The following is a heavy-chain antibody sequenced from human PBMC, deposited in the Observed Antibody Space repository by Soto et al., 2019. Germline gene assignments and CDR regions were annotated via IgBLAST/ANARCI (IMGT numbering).Heavy chain of an antibody. CDR3: ASDSATPFDH. CDR1: GGTFSSYT. J-gene: IGHJ4*02. CDR2: IIPILGIA. V-gene: IGHV1-69*02. Sequence: QVQLVQSGAEVKKPGSSVKVSCKASGGTFSSYTISWVRQAPGQGLEWMGRIIPILGIANYAQKFQGRVTINADKSTSPAYMELSSLRSEGTAVYYCASDSATPFDHWGQGTLVTVSS. D-gene: IGHD2-15*01.